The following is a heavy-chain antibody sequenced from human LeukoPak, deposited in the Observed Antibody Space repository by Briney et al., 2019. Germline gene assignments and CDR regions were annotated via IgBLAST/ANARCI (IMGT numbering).Heavy chain of an antibody. Sequence: EGSLRLSCAASGFTFSNAWMSWVRQAPGKGLEWVGRIKRKGDDGTTDYAAPVKGRFTILRDDSKRTVYLQMNSLKAEDTAVYYCATDLLDSWGQGTLVTVSS. CDR3: ATDLLDS. CDR2: IKRKGDDGTT. J-gene: IGHJ5*01. CDR1: GFTFSNAW. V-gene: IGHV3-15*01.